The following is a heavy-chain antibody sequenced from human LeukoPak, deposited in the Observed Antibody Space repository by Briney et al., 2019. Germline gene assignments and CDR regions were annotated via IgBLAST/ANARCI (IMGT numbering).Heavy chain of an antibody. CDR3: ARSATVIRALRFLERGGWFDP. V-gene: IGHV4-38-2*01. J-gene: IGHJ5*02. Sequence: PSETLSLTCDVSGYSIRSDSYWGWVRQPPGKGLEWIASISHTGSTYYNPSLKSRVTMSVDTSKNQFSLNLSSVTAADTAVYYCARSATVIRALRFLERGGWFDPWGQGTLVTVSS. D-gene: IGHD3-3*01. CDR2: ISHTGST. CDR1: GYSIRSDSY.